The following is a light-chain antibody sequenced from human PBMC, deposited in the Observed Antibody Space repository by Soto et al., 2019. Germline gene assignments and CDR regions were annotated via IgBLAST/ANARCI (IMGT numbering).Light chain of an antibody. CDR2: EVS. V-gene: IGLV2-14*01. J-gene: IGLJ2*01. Sequence: QSALTQPASVSGSPGQSDTISCTGTSSDVGAYDFVSWYQQHPGKAPKVMIYEVSDRPSGVSNRFSGSKSGNTASLTISGLQAEDEAHYYCSSYTSTKVLFGGGTQLTVL. CDR1: SSDVGAYDF. CDR3: SSYTSTKVL.